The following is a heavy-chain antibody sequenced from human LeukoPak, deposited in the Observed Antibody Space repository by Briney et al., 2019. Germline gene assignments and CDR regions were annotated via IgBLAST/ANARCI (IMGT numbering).Heavy chain of an antibody. CDR1: GFTFSSYG. Sequence: GGSLRLSCAASGFTFSSYGMHWVRQAPGKGLEWVAVISYDGSNKYYADSVKGRFTIFRDNSKNTLYLQMNSLRAEDTAVYYCARGTMFPYYFDYWGQGTLVTVSS. CDR3: ARGTMFPYYFDY. V-gene: IGHV3-30*03. D-gene: IGHD3-10*02. CDR2: ISYDGSNK. J-gene: IGHJ4*02.